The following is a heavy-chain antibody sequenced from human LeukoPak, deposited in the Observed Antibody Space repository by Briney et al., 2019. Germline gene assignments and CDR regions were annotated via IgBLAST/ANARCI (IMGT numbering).Heavy chain of an antibody. CDR3: AKVGGWTEYFQH. CDR2: ASGSGGST. J-gene: IGHJ1*01. Sequence: GGSLRLSCAASGFTFSSYAMSWVRQAPGKGLEWVSSASGSGGSTYYADSVKGRFTISRDNSKNTLYLQMNSLRAEDTAVYYCAKVGGWTEYFQHWGQGTLVTVSS. V-gene: IGHV3-23*01. CDR1: GFTFSSYA. D-gene: IGHD6-19*01.